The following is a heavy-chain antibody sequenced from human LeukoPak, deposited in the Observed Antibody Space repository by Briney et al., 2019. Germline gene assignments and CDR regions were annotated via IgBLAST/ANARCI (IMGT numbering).Heavy chain of an antibody. CDR1: GGTFSSYA. D-gene: IGHD5-12*01. Sequence: SVKVSCKASGGTFSSYAISWVRQAPGQGLEWMGGIIPIFGTANCAQKFQGRVTITADESTSTAYMELSSLRSEDTAVYYCARDIRSGYSGYDEGSVWGQGTLVTVSS. CDR3: ARDIRSGYSGYDEGSV. V-gene: IGHV1-69*13. CDR2: IIPIFGTA. J-gene: IGHJ4*02.